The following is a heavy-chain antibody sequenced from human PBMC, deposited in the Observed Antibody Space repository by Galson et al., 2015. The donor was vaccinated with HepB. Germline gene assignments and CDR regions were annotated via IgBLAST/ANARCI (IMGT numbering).Heavy chain of an antibody. CDR2: IYYSGST. CDR3: ARIRDRGGAFDI. D-gene: IGHD3-10*01. CDR1: GGSISSGGYY. V-gene: IGHV4-31*03. J-gene: IGHJ3*02. Sequence: TLSLTCTVSGGSISSGGYYWSWIRQHPGKGLEWIGYIYYSGSTYYNPSLKSRVTISVDTSKNQFSLKLSSVTAADTAVYYCARIRDRGGAFDIWGQGTMVTVSS.